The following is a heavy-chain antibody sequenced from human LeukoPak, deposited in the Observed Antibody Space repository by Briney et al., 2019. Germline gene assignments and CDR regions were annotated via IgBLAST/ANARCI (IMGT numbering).Heavy chain of an antibody. V-gene: IGHV3-23*01. CDR1: GFTFSSYA. CDR2: ISGSGGST. D-gene: IGHD3-10*01. CDR3: AKESGIGRRTTAHYYYGSGSLYFDY. J-gene: IGHJ4*02. Sequence: GGSLRLSCAASGFTFSSYAMSWVRQAPGKGLERVSAISGSGGSTYYADSVKGRFTISRDNSKNTLYLQMNSLRAEDTAVYYCAKESGIGRRTTAHYYYGSGSLYFDYWGQGTLVTVSS.